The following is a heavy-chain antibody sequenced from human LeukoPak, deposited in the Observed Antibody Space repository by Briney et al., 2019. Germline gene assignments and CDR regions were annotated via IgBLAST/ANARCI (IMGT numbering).Heavy chain of an antibody. J-gene: IGHJ6*02. D-gene: IGHD2-2*01. CDR3: ARGGCSSTSCYSLYYYGMDV. CDR2: ISSSSSTI. Sequence: GGSLRLSCAASGFTFSSYSMNWVRQAPGKGLEWVSYISSSSSTIYYADSVKGRFTISRDNAKNSLYLQMNSLRAEDTAAYYCARGGCSSTSCYSLYYYGMDVWGQGTTVTVSS. V-gene: IGHV3-48*04. CDR1: GFTFSSYS.